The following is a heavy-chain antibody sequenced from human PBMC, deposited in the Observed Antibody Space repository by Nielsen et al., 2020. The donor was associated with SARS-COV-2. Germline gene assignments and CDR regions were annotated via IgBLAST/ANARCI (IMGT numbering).Heavy chain of an antibody. V-gene: IGHV3-48*02. Sequence: GESLKISCAASGFTFSSYSMNWVRQAPGKGLEWVSYISSSSSTIYYADSVKGRFTISRDNAKNSLYLQMNSLRDEDTAVYYCARGEGIDLAAPGRGMDVWGQGTTVTVS. D-gene: IGHD6-13*01. CDR3: ARGEGIDLAAPGRGMDV. J-gene: IGHJ6*02. CDR2: ISSSSSTI. CDR1: GFTFSSYS.